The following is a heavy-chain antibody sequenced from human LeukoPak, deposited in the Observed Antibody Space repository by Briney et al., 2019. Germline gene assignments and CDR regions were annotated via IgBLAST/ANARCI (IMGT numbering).Heavy chain of an antibody. CDR2: IYSGGST. D-gene: IGHD3-22*01. Sequence: GRSLRLSCAASGFTVSSNYMSWVRQAPGKGLEWVSVIYSGGSTYYADSVKGRFTISRDNAKNSLYLQMNSLRAEDTAVYYCAKLARWQVVVITLTDYGGQPRLVTVSS. V-gene: IGHV3-53*01. CDR1: GFTVSSNY. CDR3: AKLARWQVVVITLTDY. J-gene: IGHJ4*02.